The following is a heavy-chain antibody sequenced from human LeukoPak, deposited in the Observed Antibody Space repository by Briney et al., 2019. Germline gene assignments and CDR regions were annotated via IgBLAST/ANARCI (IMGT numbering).Heavy chain of an antibody. D-gene: IGHD2-15*01. Sequence: GRSLRLSCAASGFTFSSYGMHWVRQAPGKGLEWVAVIWYDGSNKYYADSVKGRFTISRDNSKNTLYLQMNSLRAEDTAVYYCARGGYCSGGSCYYPAADAFDIWGQGTMVTVSS. CDR2: IWYDGSNK. V-gene: IGHV3-33*08. CDR1: GFTFSSYG. J-gene: IGHJ3*02. CDR3: ARGGYCSGGSCYYPAADAFDI.